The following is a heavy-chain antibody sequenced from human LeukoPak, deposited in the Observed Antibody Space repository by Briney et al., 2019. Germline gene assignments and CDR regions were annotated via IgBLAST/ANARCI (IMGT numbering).Heavy chain of an antibody. V-gene: IGHV4-34*01. D-gene: IGHD3-10*01. Sequence: SETLSLTCAVYGGSFSGYYWSWIRQPPGKGLEWIGEINHSGSTNYNPSLKSRVTISVDTSKNQFSLKLSSVTAADTAVYYCARGRRYYYGSGSFQWGQGTLVTVSS. J-gene: IGHJ4*02. CDR3: ARGRRYYYGSGSFQ. CDR1: GGSFSGYY. CDR2: INHSGST.